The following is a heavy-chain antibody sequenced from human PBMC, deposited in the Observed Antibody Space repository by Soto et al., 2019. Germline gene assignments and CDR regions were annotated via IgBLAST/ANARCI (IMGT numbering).Heavy chain of an antibody. J-gene: IGHJ4*02. V-gene: IGHV4-30-2*01. CDR3: ARDPGR. CDR1: GGSISSGGYS. Sequence: PSETLYLTCAVSGGSISSGGYSWSWIRQPPGKGLEWIGYIYHSGSTYYNPSLKSRVTISVDRSKNQFSLKLSSVTAADTAVYYCARDPGRWGQGTLVTVSS. CDR2: IYHSGST.